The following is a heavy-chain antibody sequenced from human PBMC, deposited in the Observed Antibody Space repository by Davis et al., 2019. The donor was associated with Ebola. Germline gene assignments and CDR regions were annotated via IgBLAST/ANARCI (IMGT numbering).Heavy chain of an antibody. V-gene: IGHV4-34*01. D-gene: IGHD3-9*01. Sequence: MPGGFLRLSCAVYGGSFSGYYWSWIRQPPGKGLEWIGEINHSGSTNYNPSLKSRVTISVDTSKNQFSLKLSSVTAADTAVYYCARGLGYFDWGRYWGQGTMVTVSS. J-gene: IGHJ3*01. CDR1: GGSFSGYY. CDR3: ARGLGYFDWGRY. CDR2: INHSGST.